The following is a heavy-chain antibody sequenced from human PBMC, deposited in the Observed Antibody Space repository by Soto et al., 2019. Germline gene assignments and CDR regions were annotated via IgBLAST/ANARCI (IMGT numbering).Heavy chain of an antibody. CDR3: AREGQTEYYFDY. J-gene: IGHJ4*02. CDR2: ISAYSGNT. CDR1: DYTFTSYD. V-gene: IGHV1-18*01. Sequence: QVQLVQSGAEVKKPGASVKVSCKASDYTFTSYDISWVRQAPGQGLEWMGWISAYSGNTNYAQKFQGRVTMTTDTSTSTAYMALRSLRSADTAVYYCAREGQTEYYFDYWGRGTLVTVSS.